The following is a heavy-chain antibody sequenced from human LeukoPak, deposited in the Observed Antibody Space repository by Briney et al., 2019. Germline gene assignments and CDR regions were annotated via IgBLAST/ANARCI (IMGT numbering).Heavy chain of an antibody. D-gene: IGHD5-24*01. V-gene: IGHV3-30*01. CDR2: ISYDGSNK. Sequence: QPGRSLRLSCAASGFTFSSYAMHWVRQAPGKGLERVAVISYDGSNKYYADSVKGRFTISRDNSKNTLYLQMNSLRAEDTAVYYCARDDGYDYWGQGTLVTVSS. CDR3: ARDDGYDY. J-gene: IGHJ4*02. CDR1: GFTFSSYA.